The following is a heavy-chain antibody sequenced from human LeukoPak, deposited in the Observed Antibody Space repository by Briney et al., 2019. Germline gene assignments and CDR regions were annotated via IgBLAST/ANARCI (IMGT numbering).Heavy chain of an antibody. Sequence: QPGRSLRLSCAVSGFTFSDYGMHWVRQAPGKGLEWVAVIWHDGSNKYHGGSVKGRFTISRDSYKNTLYLQMNSLRVEDTAVYYCARDDIIRGYTIDYWGQGTLVTVSS. D-gene: IGHD5-24*01. CDR2: IWHDGSNK. CDR1: GFTFSDYG. J-gene: IGHJ4*02. CDR3: ARDDIIRGYTIDY. V-gene: IGHV3-33*01.